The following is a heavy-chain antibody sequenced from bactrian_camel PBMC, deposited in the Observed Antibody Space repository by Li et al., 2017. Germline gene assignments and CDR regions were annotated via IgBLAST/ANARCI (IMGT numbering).Heavy chain of an antibody. CDR3: AADQTYTVLGCGFDTRFGY. V-gene: IGHV3S55*01. Sequence: HVQLVESGGGLVQAGGSLKLSCVASQSTFSSSRSCMGWFRQAPGKDREGVAHIDSDGKWYAESLKDRSTISTDDANNTLDLQIDSLQPEDTAMYFCAADQTYTVLGCGFDTRFGYWGQGTQVTVS. CDR1: QSTFSSSRSC. CDR2: IDSDGK. D-gene: IGHD3*01. J-gene: IGHJ6*01.